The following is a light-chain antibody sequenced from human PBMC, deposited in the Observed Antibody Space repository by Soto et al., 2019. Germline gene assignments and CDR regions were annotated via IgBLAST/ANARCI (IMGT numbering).Light chain of an antibody. CDR3: CSYAGATMYV. V-gene: IGLV2-23*02. J-gene: IGLJ1*01. CDR2: EIS. Sequence: QSVLTQPASVSGSPGQSITISCTGTTSVVGSYNVVSWYQQYPGKAPKLIIYEISKRPSGVSNRFSGSKSGNTASLTISGLQAEDEADYYCCSYAGATMYVFGTGTKVTDL. CDR1: TSVVGSYNV.